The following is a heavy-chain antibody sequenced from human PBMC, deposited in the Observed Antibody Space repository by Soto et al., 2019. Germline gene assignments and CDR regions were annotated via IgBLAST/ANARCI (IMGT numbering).Heavy chain of an antibody. CDR3: TRERLQDGSLHDY. Sequence: PGGSLRLSCTASGFTFGDYAMSWFRQAPGKGLEWVGFIRSKAYGGTTEYAASVKGRFTISRDDSKSIAYLQMNSLKTEDTAVYYCTRERLQDGSLHDYWGQGTLVTVSS. CDR1: GFTFGDYA. D-gene: IGHD6-6*01. J-gene: IGHJ4*02. V-gene: IGHV3-49*03. CDR2: IRSKAYGGTT.